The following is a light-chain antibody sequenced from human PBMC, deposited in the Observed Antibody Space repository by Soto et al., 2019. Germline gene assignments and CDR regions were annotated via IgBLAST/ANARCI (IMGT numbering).Light chain of an antibody. CDR1: QGISNY. CDR3: QQSYITPRT. J-gene: IGKJ1*01. CDR2: AAS. Sequence: MYKSAVALSSYIGDRVTITCRASQGISNYLAWYQQKPGKVPKLLIYAASTMQSGVPSRFSGSGSGTDFTLTISSLQPEDFAPYYCQQSYITPRTFGQGTKVDI. V-gene: IGKV1-27*01.